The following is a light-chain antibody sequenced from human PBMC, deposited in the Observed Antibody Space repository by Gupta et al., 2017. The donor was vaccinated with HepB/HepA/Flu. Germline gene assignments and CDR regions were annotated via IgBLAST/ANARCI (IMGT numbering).Light chain of an antibody. Sequence: EIVLTQSPATLSLSPGERATLACSASQSVSSYLAWYQQKPGQPPRLLISDASNRDTCIPARFSGSAFGTDLTLTTSIREQEDFAGYYYQQPSNWPPVTFGQGTPVEIK. CDR2: DAS. V-gene: IGKV3-11*01. CDR3: QQPSNWPPVT. J-gene: IGKJ5*01. CDR1: QSVSSY.